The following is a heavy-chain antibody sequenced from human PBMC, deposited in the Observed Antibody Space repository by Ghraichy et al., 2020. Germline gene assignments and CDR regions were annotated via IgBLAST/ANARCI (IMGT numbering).Heavy chain of an antibody. D-gene: IGHD2/OR15-2a*01. J-gene: IGHJ3*01. Sequence: GGSLRLSCGTSGVSFSTAWMTWVRHGPWEGMEWIGRVKTEVEGRATNFAAPVKGRFTISRDDSKNTGFLQMNSLQTDDTAVYYCTTDCTSTGCLGDGSFDLWGPGTMVTVSS. CDR2: VKTEVEGRAT. CDR1: GVSFSTAW. V-gene: IGHV3-15*01. CDR3: TTDCTSTGCLGDGSFDL.